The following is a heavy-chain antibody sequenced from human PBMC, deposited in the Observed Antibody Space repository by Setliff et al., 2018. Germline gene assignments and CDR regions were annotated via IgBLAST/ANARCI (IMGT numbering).Heavy chain of an antibody. J-gene: IGHJ4*02. D-gene: IGHD2-15*01. CDR2: ISSSGSTT. CDR1: GLTFSDHY. CDR3: ARALGGNYFDY. V-gene: IGHV3-11*01. Sequence: PGESLRLSCAASGLTFSDHYMTWIRQAPGKGLEWVSYISSSGSTTLYADSVRGRFSISRDNIKNSLYLQMNSLRSEDTAVYYCARALGGNYFDYWGPGILVTGSS.